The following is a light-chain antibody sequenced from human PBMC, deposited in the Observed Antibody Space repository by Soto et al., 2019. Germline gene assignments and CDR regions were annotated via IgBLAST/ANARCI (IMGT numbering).Light chain of an antibody. CDR2: AAS. V-gene: IGKV1-9*01. CDR3: QQLNTYPYT. Sequence: DIQLTQSPSFLSASVGDRVTITCRASQGISSFLAWYQQKPGKAPKVLIYAASTLQSGVPSRFSGSRSGPEFTLTISSLQPEDFATYYCQQLNTYPYTIGQGTKLEIK. J-gene: IGKJ2*01. CDR1: QGISSF.